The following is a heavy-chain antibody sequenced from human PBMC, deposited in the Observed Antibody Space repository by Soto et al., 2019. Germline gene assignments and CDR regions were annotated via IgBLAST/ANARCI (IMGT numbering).Heavy chain of an antibody. CDR2: ISANNGKT. CDR3: ARKIMPYYYEGSGHGGFDP. CDR1: GYTFTGYG. D-gene: IGHD3-22*01. Sequence: QAQLVQSGAEVKRPGASVKVSCTASGYTFTGYGIAWVRQAPGQGLEWMGWISANNGKTDYAQTLQGRVTMTTDTSTTSAYMELRGQRSDDTAIYYCARKIMPYYYEGSGHGGFDPWGQGTLVTFSS. V-gene: IGHV1-18*04. J-gene: IGHJ5*02.